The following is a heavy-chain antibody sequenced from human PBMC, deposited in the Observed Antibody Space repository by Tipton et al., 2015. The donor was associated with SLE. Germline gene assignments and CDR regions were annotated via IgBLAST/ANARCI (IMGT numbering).Heavy chain of an antibody. CDR2: IYYSGST. J-gene: IGHJ3*02. Sequence: TLSLTCTVSGGSISSYYWSWIRQPPGKGLEWIGYIYYSGSTNYNPSLKSRVTISVDTSKNQFSLKLSSVTAADTAVYYCARVRFFARRGFDIWGQGTMVTVSS. D-gene: IGHD3-10*01. V-gene: IGHV4-59*01. CDR1: GGSISSYY. CDR3: ARVRFFARRGFDI.